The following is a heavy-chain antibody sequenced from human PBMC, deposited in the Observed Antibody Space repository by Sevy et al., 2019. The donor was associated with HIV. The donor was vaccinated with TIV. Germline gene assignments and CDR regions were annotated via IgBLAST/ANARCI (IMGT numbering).Heavy chain of an antibody. V-gene: IGHV3-30*01. Sequence: GGSLRLSXVAXXXXXXXXXMXWVRXXXGKGXXXIGFIXXXXRKKDYADSVKGRVTISRDDSKNTLYLQLDSLRGEDTAVYYCARDPXXXXXXLXXXXWGQXTLVTVSS. CDR1: XXXXXXXX. CDR3: ARDPXXXXXXLXXXX. J-gene: IGHJ1*01. CDR2: IXXXXRKK.